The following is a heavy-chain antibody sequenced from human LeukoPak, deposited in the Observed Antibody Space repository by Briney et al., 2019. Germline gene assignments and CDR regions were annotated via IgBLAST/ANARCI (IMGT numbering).Heavy chain of an antibody. Sequence: ASVKVSCKASGYTFTSYGISWVRQAPGQGLEWMGWISPYNGNTDYSQKLQGRVTMTTDTSTSTAYMELRSLRSDDTAVYYCARVIGGNFDYWGQGTLVTVSS. CDR2: ISPYNGNT. V-gene: IGHV1-18*01. CDR3: ARVIGGNFDY. D-gene: IGHD4-23*01. CDR1: GYTFTSYG. J-gene: IGHJ4*02.